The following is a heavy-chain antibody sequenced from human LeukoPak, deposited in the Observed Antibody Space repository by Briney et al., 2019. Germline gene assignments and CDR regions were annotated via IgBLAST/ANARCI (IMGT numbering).Heavy chain of an antibody. J-gene: IGHJ4*02. CDR2: ISGSGGST. Sequence: GGSLRLSCAASGFTFSSYAMSWVRQAPGKGLEWVSAISGSGGSTYYADSGKGRLTISRDNSKNTLYLQMNSLRAEDTAVHYCAKDPVAGSPKYYFDFWGQGNLVTVSS. CDR3: AKDPVAGSPKYYFDF. D-gene: IGHD6-19*01. V-gene: IGHV3-23*01. CDR1: GFTFSSYA.